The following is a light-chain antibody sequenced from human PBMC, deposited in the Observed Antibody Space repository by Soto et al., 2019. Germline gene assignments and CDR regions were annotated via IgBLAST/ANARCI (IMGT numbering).Light chain of an antibody. J-gene: IGKJ1*01. CDR1: QSVSSN. CDR2: GAS. V-gene: IGKV3-15*01. CDR3: LQDYGDSWT. Sequence: EIVMTQSPSTLSESPGERATLSCRASQSVSSNLAWYQQKPGQAPRLLIYGASTRATGIPARFSGSGSGTEFTLTISSLQPEDFASYYCLQDYGDSWTFGQGTKVDIK.